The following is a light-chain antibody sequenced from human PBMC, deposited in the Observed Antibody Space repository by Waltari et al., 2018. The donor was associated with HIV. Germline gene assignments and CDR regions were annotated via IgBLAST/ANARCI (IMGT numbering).Light chain of an antibody. CDR1: SGAVGGYDF. CDR3: CSYTSSNTYD. CDR2: DVT. Sequence: QSALTQPASVSGSPGQSITISCTGPSGAVGGYDFVSWYQQHPGKAPKLIIYDVTYRPSGVSDRFSGSKSGNTASLTISGLQAEDEADYYCCSYTSSNTYDFGTGTTVTVL. V-gene: IGLV2-14*03. J-gene: IGLJ1*01.